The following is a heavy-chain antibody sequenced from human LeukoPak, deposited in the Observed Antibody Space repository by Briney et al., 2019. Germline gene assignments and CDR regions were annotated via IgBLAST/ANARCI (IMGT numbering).Heavy chain of an antibody. V-gene: IGHV4-4*09. Sequence: SETLSLTCTVSGGSISSYYWSWIREPPGKGLEWVWYIYTSGSTNYNPSLNSRVTISVETSHNQCSLKLSFVTAADTALYYCATLRAASTAVFDSWGQGTLVTVSS. D-gene: IGHD2-21*02. J-gene: IGHJ4*02. CDR3: ATLRAASTAVFDS. CDR1: GGSISSYY. CDR2: IYTSGST.